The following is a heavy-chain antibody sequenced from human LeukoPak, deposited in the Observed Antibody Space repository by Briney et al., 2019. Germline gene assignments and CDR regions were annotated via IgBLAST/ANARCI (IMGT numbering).Heavy chain of an antibody. J-gene: IGHJ4*02. V-gene: IGHV3-48*01. D-gene: IGHD3-3*01. CDR1: GFTFSSYS. CDR2: ISSSSSTI. Sequence: PGGSLRLSCAASGFTFSSYSMNWVRQAPGKGLEWVSYISSSSSTIYYADSVKGRFTISRDNAKNSLYLQMSSLRAEDTAVYYCAGDYDFWSGRTYFDYWGQGTLVTVSS. CDR3: AGDYDFWSGRTYFDY.